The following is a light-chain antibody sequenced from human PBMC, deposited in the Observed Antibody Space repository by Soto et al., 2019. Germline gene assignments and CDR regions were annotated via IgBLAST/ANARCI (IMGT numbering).Light chain of an antibody. CDR3: LQATQFPWT. Sequence: DIVMTETPLSSAVTLGQLASISCSSSQSLVPSNGNTYLSWLQQRPGQPLRLLIHKITNRFSGVPDRFSGSGAGTEFTLKISRVVAEDVGVYYCLQATQFPWTFGQGTKV. J-gene: IGKJ1*01. V-gene: IGKV2-24*01. CDR2: KIT. CDR1: QSLVPSNGNTY.